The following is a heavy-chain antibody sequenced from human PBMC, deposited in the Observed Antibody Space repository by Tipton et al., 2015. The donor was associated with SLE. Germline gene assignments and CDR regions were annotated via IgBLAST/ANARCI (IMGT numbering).Heavy chain of an antibody. J-gene: IGHJ4*02. V-gene: IGHV4-59*01. Sequence: TLSLTCTVSGDSITTYYWNWIRQPPGKGLEWIGRFSYSGSTDYNPSLKSRVTISIGMPKNQFSLKLSSVTAADTAVYYCARDLGNWSYFDYWGQGTLVTVSS. D-gene: IGHD1-1*01. CDR2: FSYSGST. CDR1: GDSITTYY. CDR3: ARDLGNWSYFDY.